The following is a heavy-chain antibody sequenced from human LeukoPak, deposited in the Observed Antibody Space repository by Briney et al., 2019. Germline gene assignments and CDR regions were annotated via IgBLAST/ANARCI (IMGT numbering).Heavy chain of an antibody. CDR1: GFTFSSYA. D-gene: IGHD4-23*01. Sequence: GGSLRLSCAASGFTFSSYAMSWVRQAPGNGLEWVSAIIGSGGSTYYADSVKGRCTISRDNSKTTMYVQMNSLRAEDTAVYYCAKDFTVVTPDGWGQGTLVTVSS. V-gene: IGHV3-23*01. J-gene: IGHJ4*02. CDR2: IIGSGGST. CDR3: AKDFTVVTPDG.